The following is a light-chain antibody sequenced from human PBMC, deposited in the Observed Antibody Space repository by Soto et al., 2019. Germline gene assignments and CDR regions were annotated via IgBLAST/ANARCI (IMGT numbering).Light chain of an antibody. V-gene: IGKV3-20*01. CDR3: QQYGSSPWT. CDR1: QSVSSNY. CDR2: IAS. Sequence: EIGLTQSPGTLSLSPGERATLSCRASQSVSSNYLAWYQQKTGQTPRLLIYIASTRAPGIPDRFSGSGSGTHFTLTISRVEPEDFAVYYCQQYGSSPWTVGQGTKVEIK. J-gene: IGKJ1*01.